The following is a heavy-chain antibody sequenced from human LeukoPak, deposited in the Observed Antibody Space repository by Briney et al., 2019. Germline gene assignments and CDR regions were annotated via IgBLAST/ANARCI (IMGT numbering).Heavy chain of an antibody. D-gene: IGHD3-3*01. CDR1: GGSISSGDYY. V-gene: IGHV4-30-4*02. Sequence: SETLSLTCTVSGGSISSGDYYWSWIRQPPGKGLEWIGYIYYSGSTYYNPSLKSRVTISVDTSKNQFSLKLSSVTAADTAVYYCARAAILHSYYYYGMDVWGQGTTVTVSS. CDR3: ARAAILHSYYYYGMDV. J-gene: IGHJ6*02. CDR2: IYYSGST.